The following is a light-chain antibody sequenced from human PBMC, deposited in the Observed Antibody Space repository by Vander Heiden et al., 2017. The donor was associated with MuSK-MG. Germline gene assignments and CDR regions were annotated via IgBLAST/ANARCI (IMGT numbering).Light chain of an antibody. CDR2: WAS. V-gene: IGKV4-1*01. Sequence: DIVMTQSPASLAVSLGDRATINCKASQRVLYCSNNKNYLAWYQQKPGQPPKLLIYWASTRESGVPARFSGSGSGTDFTLTISSLQAEDVAVYYCQQYYSTPRTFGQGTKVEIK. CDR1: QRVLYCSNNKNY. CDR3: QQYYSTPRT. J-gene: IGKJ1*01.